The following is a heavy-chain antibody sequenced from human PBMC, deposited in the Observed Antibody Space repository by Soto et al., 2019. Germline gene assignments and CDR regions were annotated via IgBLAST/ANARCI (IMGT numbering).Heavy chain of an antibody. Sequence: SVKVSCKASGGTFSSYAISWVRQAPGQGLEWMGGIIPIFGTANYAQKFQGRVTITADESTSTAYMELSSLRSEDTAVYYCAREGGRKQQLALSWGQGTLVTVSS. V-gene: IGHV1-69*13. CDR1: GGTFSSYA. CDR3: AREGGRKQQLALS. D-gene: IGHD6-13*01. J-gene: IGHJ5*02. CDR2: IIPIFGTA.